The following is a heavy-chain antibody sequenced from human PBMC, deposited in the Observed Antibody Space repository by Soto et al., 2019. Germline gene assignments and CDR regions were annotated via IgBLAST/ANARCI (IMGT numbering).Heavy chain of an antibody. V-gene: IGHV1-46*01. CDR1: GYTFTNYY. CDR3: AKTPHYDSSGYYSWFDL. CDR2: INPSGGST. J-gene: IGHJ5*02. D-gene: IGHD3-22*01. Sequence: ASVKVSCKASGYTFTNYYMHWVRQGPGQGLEWMGVINPSGGSTTYAQKFQGRVTMTRDTSTSTVYMELSSLRSEDTAVYYCAKTPHYDSSGYYSWFDLWGQ.